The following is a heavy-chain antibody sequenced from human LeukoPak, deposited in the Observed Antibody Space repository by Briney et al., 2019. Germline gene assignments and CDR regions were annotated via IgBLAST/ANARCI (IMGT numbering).Heavy chain of an antibody. V-gene: IGHV3-23*01. Sequence: GGSLRLSCAASGFTFSSYAMSWVRQAPGKGLEWVSAISGSGGSTYYADSVKGRFTISRDNSKSTLYLQMNSLRAEDTAVYYCAKDVLSIAVAGLDYWGQGTLVTVSS. J-gene: IGHJ4*02. CDR2: ISGSGGST. D-gene: IGHD6-19*01. CDR1: GFTFSSYA. CDR3: AKDVLSIAVAGLDY.